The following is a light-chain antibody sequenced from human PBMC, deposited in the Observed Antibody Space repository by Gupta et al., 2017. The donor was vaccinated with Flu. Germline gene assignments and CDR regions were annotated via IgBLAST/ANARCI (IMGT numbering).Light chain of an antibody. V-gene: IGLV2-14*01. J-gene: IGLJ3*02. CDR3: SSYTSTSTLL. CDR2: EVS. Sequence: YQQHPGKATKLIIYEVSIRPSGVSNRFSGSKSGNTASLTISGLQAEDEADYYCSSYTSTSTLLFGGGTKLTVL.